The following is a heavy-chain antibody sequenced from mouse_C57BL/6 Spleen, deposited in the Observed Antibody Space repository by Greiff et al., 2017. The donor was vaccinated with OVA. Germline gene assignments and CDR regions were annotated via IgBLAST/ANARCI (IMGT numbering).Heavy chain of an antibody. CDR1: GYTFTSYW. Sequence: VNLVEPGAELVRPGTSVKLSCKASGYTFTSYWMHWVKQRPGQGLEWIGVIDPSDSYTNYNQKFKGKATLTVDTSSSTAYMQLSSLTSEDSAVYYCARRGYYWYFDVWGTGTTVTVSS. CDR3: ARRGYYWYFDV. J-gene: IGHJ1*03. CDR2: IDPSDSYT. V-gene: IGHV1-59*01. D-gene: IGHD2-2*01.